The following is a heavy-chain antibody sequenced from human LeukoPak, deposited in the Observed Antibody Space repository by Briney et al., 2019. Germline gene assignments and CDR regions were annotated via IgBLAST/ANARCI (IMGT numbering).Heavy chain of an antibody. D-gene: IGHD5-18*01. J-gene: IGHJ4*02. Sequence: SVKVSCKASGGTFSSYAMGWVRQAPGQGLEWMGGIIPIFGTANYAQKFQGRVTITADKSTSTAYMELSSLRSEDTAVYYCARAGYSYGYSFDYWGQGTLVTVSS. CDR1: GGTFSSYA. V-gene: IGHV1-69*06. CDR2: IIPIFGTA. CDR3: ARAGYSYGYSFDY.